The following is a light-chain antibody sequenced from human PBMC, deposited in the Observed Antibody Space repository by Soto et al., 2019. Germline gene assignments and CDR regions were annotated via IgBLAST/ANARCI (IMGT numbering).Light chain of an antibody. V-gene: IGKV2-30*01. J-gene: IGKJ1*01. Sequence: DVVMTQSPLSLPVTLGQPASISCRSSQSLVYSDGNTYLNWFQQRPGQSPRRLIYKVSNRDSGVPDRFSGIGSGTDFTLKISRVEAEDVGVDYCMQGTHWLPWTFGQGTKVEFK. CDR1: QSLVYSDGNTY. CDR2: KVS. CDR3: MQGTHWLPWT.